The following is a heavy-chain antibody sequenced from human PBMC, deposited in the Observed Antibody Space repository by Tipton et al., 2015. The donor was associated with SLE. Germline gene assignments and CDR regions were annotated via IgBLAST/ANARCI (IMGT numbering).Heavy chain of an antibody. CDR2: IYTSGST. J-gene: IGHJ3*02. CDR1: GGSISSYY. Sequence: TLSLTYTVSGGSISSYYWSWIRQPAGKGLEWIGRIYTSGSTNYNPSLKSRVTMSVDTSKNQFSLKLSSVTAADTAVYYCARGGFITGTTGAFDIWGQGTMVTVSS. V-gene: IGHV4-4*07. CDR3: ARGGFITGTTGAFDI. D-gene: IGHD1-7*01.